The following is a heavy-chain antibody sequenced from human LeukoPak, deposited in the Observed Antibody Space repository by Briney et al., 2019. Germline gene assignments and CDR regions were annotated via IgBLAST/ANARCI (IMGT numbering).Heavy chain of an antibody. V-gene: IGHV1-18*04. CDR2: ISAYNGNT. D-gene: IGHD6-19*01. CDR3: ARYSSGHGAFDI. J-gene: IGHJ3*02. CDR1: GYTFTGYY. Sequence: ASVKVSCKASGYTFTGYYMHWVRQAPGQGLEWMGWISAYNGNTNYAQKLQGRVTMTTDTSTSTAYMELRSLRSDDTAVYYCARYSSGHGAFDIWGQGTMVTVSS.